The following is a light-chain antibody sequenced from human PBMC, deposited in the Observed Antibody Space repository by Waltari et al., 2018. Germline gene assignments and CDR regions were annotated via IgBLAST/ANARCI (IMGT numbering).Light chain of an antibody. CDR2: GAS. CDR3: XQANSFVPLT. V-gene: IGKV1-12*01. Sequence: DIQMTQSPSSVFASVGDRVTITCRASQDINNFLAWYQQKPGKATYLLIYGASVFQSGXXXRXSGXGSXXXXXLXINXLXPEDXXXXXXXQANSFVPLTFGGGTRVQIK. J-gene: IGKJ4*01. CDR1: QDINNF.